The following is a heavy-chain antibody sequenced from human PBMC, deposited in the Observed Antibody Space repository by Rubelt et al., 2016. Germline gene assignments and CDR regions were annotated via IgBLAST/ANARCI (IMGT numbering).Heavy chain of an antibody. CDR1: GFTFSSYD. D-gene: IGHD2-2*01. CDR2: ISSSGSTI. J-gene: IGHJ2*01. V-gene: IGHV3-48*03. CDR3: AIGTLGYLDL. Sequence: EVQLVESGGGLVQPGGSLRLSCAASGFTFSSYDMNWVRQAPGKGLEWVSYISSSGSTIKYADSVKGRFTISRDNAKNSMYLQMHSLRAEDTAVYYCAIGTLGYLDLWGRGTLVTVSS.